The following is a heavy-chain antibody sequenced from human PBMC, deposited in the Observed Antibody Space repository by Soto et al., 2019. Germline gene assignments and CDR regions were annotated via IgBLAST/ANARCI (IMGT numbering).Heavy chain of an antibody. CDR2: FNYGGTT. D-gene: IGHD3-16*01. V-gene: IGHV4-61*01. CDR3: VRDRAFSYAYDL. CDR1: GGSVTRTSFY. Sequence: SETLSLTCTVSGGSVTRTSFYWSWIRQTPGKGLEWIGYFNYGGTTNYNPSLKSRVNISVDTSKNQFSLQLSSVTAADTALYFCVRDRAFSYAYDLWGQGTLVTVSS. J-gene: IGHJ5*02.